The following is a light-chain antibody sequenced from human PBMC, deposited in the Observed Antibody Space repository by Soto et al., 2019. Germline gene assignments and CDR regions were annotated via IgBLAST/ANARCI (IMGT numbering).Light chain of an antibody. CDR2: DAS. Sequence: EIVLTQSPGTLSLSPGERATLSCRASQSVSSFLAWYQQKPGQAPRLLIYDASNRATGIPTRFSGSGSGTDFTLNTSSLEPEDFAVYYCQPRSNWPSFGPGTKVDI. CDR3: QPRSNWPS. V-gene: IGKV3-11*01. J-gene: IGKJ3*01. CDR1: QSVSSF.